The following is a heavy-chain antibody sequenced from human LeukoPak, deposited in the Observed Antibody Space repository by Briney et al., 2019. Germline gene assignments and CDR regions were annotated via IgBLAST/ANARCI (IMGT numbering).Heavy chain of an antibody. D-gene: IGHD6-19*01. V-gene: IGHV4-34*01. Sequence: PSETLSLTCAVYGGSFSGYYWSWMRQPPGKGLEWIGEINHSGSTNYNPSLESRVTISVDTSKNQFSLKLSSVTAADTAVYYCARGAVAVNFDYWGQGTLVTVSS. CDR2: INHSGST. CDR3: ARGAVAVNFDY. CDR1: GGSFSGYY. J-gene: IGHJ4*02.